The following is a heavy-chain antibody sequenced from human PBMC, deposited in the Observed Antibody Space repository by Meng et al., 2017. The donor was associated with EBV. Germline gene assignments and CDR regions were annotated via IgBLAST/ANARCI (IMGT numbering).Heavy chain of an antibody. V-gene: IGHV1-18*01. Sequence: VQLVQPGAEVKKPGASVKVSFKSFAYTFTSYGISWVLQAPGQGLEWMGWISAYNGNTNYAQKLQGRVTMTTDTSTSTAYMELRSLRSDDTAVYYCARDGRLYDTPSPFDYWGQGTLVTVSS. CDR2: ISAYNGNT. CDR3: ARDGRLYDTPSPFDY. D-gene: IGHD3-22*01. CDR1: AYTFTSYG. J-gene: IGHJ4*02.